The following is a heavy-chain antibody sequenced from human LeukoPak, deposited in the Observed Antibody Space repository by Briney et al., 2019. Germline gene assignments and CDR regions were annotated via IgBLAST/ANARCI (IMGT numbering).Heavy chain of an antibody. V-gene: IGHV4-39*01. Sequence: PSETLSLTCTVSGGSISSSSYYWGWIRQPPGKGLEWIGSIYYSGSTYYNPSLKSRVTISVDTSKNQFSLKLSSVTAADTAVYYCARLRWRYFDYWSQGTLVTVSS. CDR2: IYYSGST. CDR3: ARLRWRYFDY. CDR1: GGSISSSSYY. J-gene: IGHJ4*02. D-gene: IGHD4-23*01.